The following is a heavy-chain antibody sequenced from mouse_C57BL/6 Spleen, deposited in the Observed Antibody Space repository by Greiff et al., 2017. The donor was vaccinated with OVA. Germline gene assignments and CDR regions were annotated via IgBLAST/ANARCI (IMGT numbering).Heavy chain of an antibody. J-gene: IGHJ3*01. CDR2: IWSGGST. CDR3: ASSTVVPGAFAY. D-gene: IGHD1-1*01. CDR1: GFSLTSYG. V-gene: IGHV2-2*01. Sequence: QVQLKESGPGLVQPSQSLSITCTVSGFSLTSYGVHWVRQSPGKGLEWLGVIWSGGSTDYNAAFISRLSISKDNSKSQVFFKMNSLQADDTAIYYCASSTVVPGAFAYWGQGTLVTVSA.